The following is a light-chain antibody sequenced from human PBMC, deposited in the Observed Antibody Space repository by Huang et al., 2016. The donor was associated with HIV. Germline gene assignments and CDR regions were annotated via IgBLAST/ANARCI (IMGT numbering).Light chain of an antibody. CDR3: HQSSSFWT. CDR2: YAP. J-gene: IGKJ1*01. Sequence: EIVLTQSPDFQSLTPKAKVTITCRASQRIGSRLHWYQQKPDQSPKLLMKYAPQSISGVPSRFSGSGSGTDFTLTINSLEAEDAATYYCHQSSSFWTFGQGTKVEIK. CDR1: QRIGSR. V-gene: IGKV6-21*02.